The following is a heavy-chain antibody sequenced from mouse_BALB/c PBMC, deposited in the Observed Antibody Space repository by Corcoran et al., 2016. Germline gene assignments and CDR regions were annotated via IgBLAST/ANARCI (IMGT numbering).Heavy chain of an antibody. D-gene: IGHD4-1*01. J-gene: IGHJ2*01. CDR1: GYTFTTAG. CDR2: INTHSGVP. CDR3: ATGTYYFDY. V-gene: IGHV9-4*02. Sequence: QIQLVQSGPELKKPGETVRIYCKASGYTFTTAGMQWVQKMPGKGLKWIGWINTHSGVPKYAEDFKGRFAFSLETSASTAYLQISNLKNEDTATYFCATGTYYFDYWGQGTTLTVSS.